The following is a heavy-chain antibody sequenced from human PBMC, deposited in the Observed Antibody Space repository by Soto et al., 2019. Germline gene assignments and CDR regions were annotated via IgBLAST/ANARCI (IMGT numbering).Heavy chain of an antibody. CDR1: GFTFSSYA. V-gene: IGHV3-23*01. Sequence: GGSLRLSCAASGFTFSSYAMSWVRQAPGKGLEWVSAISGSGGSTYYADSVKGRFTISRDNSKNTLYLQMNSLRAEDTAVYYCAKKALRIAVAGDDAFDIWGQGTMVTVSS. CDR2: ISGSGGST. CDR3: AKKALRIAVAGDDAFDI. J-gene: IGHJ3*02. D-gene: IGHD6-19*01.